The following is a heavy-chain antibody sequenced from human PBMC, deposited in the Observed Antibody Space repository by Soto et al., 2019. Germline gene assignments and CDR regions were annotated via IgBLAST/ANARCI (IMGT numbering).Heavy chain of an antibody. J-gene: IGHJ4*02. V-gene: IGHV4-4*02. CDR1: GGSISSSNW. Sequence: SETLSLTCAVSGGSISSSNWWSWVRQPPGKGLEWIGEIYHSGSTNYNPSLKSRVTISVDKSKNQFSLKLSSVTAADTAIYYCARRLRYDTLTGWYFDYWGQGILVTVSS. CDR2: IYHSGST. D-gene: IGHD3-9*01. CDR3: ARRLRYDTLTGWYFDY.